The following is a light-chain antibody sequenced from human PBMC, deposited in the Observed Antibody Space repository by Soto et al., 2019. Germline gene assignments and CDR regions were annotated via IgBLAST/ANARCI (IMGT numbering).Light chain of an antibody. CDR2: KAS. J-gene: IGKJ1*01. CDR1: QSIDSW. V-gene: IGKV1-5*03. CDR3: QQSYSTLWT. Sequence: DIQMTQSPSTLSASLGDRVTITCRASQSIDSWLAWYQQKPGKAPKLLIYKASSLESGVPSRFSGSGSGTDFTLTISSLQPEDFATYYCQQSYSTLWTFGQGTKVDIK.